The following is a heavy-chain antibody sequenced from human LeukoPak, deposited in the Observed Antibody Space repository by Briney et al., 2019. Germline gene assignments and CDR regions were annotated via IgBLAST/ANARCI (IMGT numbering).Heavy chain of an antibody. J-gene: IGHJ3*02. CDR2: FDPEDGET. D-gene: IGHD3-22*01. V-gene: IGHV1-24*01. CDR3: ARAPYDSAAFDI. Sequence: ASVKVSCKVSGYTLTELSMHWVRQAPGKGLEWMGGFDPEDGETIYAQKFQGRVTMTRNTSISTAYMELSSLRSEDTAVYYCARAPYDSAAFDIWGQGTMVTVSS. CDR1: GYTLTELS.